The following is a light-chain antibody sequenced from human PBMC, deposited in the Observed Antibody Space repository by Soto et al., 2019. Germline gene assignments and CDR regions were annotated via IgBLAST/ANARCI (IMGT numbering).Light chain of an antibody. V-gene: IGKV1-12*01. J-gene: IGKJ3*01. CDR2: AAS. CDR1: QGISRW. CDR3: QQAYNFPFT. Sequence: DIQMTQSPSSVSASVGDRITITCRASQGISRWLAWYQQKPGRAPKLLIYAASNLQTGVPSRFSGSGSGTDFTLTITSLQAEDFATYHCQQAYNFPFTFGPGTKV.